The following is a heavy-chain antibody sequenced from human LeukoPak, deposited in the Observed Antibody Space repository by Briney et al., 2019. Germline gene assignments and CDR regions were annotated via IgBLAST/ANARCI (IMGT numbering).Heavy chain of an antibody. D-gene: IGHD3/OR15-3a*01. CDR1: GYTFTGYF. CDR3: ASRTGRLLIDY. Sequence: GASVKVSCKASGYTFTGYFMHWVRQAPGQGLEWMGGIIPIYGTPHSAQKFQGRVTITTDESTSTAYMELSSLRSEDTAVYYCASRTGRLLIDYWGQGTLVTVSS. V-gene: IGHV1-69*05. CDR2: IIPIYGTP. J-gene: IGHJ4*02.